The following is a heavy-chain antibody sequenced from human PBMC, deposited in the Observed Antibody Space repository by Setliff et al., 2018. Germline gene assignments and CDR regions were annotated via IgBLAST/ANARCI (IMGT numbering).Heavy chain of an antibody. CDR1: GGSFSGYY. Sequence: SETLSLTCAVYGGSFSGYYWSWIRQPPGKGLEWIGEINHSGSTNYNPSLKSRVSISVDTSKNQFSLKLSSVTAADTAVYYCARSPITIFGVVLHPLDYWGQGTLVTVSS. D-gene: IGHD3-3*01. V-gene: IGHV4-34*01. CDR3: ARSPITIFGVVLHPLDY. J-gene: IGHJ4*02. CDR2: INHSGST.